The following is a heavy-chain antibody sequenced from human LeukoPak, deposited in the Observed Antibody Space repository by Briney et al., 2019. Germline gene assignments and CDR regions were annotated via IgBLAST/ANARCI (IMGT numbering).Heavy chain of an antibody. CDR1: GFTFSSYA. Sequence: GGSLRLSCAASGFTFSSYAMSWVRQAPGKWLEWVSAISGSGGSTYYADSVKGRFTISRDNSKNTLYLQMNSLRAEDTAVYYCAKMARGDYYYYYMDVWGKGTTVTVSS. CDR2: ISGSGGST. J-gene: IGHJ6*03. V-gene: IGHV3-23*01. CDR3: AKMARGDYYYYYMDV. D-gene: IGHD5-24*01.